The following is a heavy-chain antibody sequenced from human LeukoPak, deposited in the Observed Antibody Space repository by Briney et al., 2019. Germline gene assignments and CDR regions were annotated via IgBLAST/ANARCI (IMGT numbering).Heavy chain of an antibody. V-gene: IGHV4-39*07. CDR2: IYYSGST. J-gene: IGHJ5*02. Sequence: SETLPLTCTVSGASISSSSYYWGWIRQPPGKGLEWIGSIYYSGSTYYNPSLKSRFTISVDTSKNQFSLKLSSVTAADTAVYYCARDRCRGCWFDPWGQGTLVTVSS. CDR3: ARDRCRGCWFDP. CDR1: GASISSSSYY. D-gene: IGHD2-15*01.